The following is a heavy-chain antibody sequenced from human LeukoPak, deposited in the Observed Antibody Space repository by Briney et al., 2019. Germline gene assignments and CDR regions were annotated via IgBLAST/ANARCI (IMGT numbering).Heavy chain of an antibody. V-gene: IGHV3-23*01. Sequence: GGSLRLSCAASGFTFGSYAMSWVRQAPGKGLEWVSGITGSGGSTYYADSVKGRFSISRDNSKNTLYLQMSSLRVEDSALYQCEKDGLWPLLSLWRQGT. CDR1: GFTFGSYA. J-gene: IGHJ4*02. D-gene: IGHD3-10*01. CDR2: ITGSGGST. CDR3: EKDGLWPLLSL.